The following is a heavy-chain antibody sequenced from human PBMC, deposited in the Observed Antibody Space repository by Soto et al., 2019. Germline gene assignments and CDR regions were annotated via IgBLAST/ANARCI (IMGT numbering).Heavy chain of an antibody. CDR1: GFTFSSYA. D-gene: IGHD3-9*01. V-gene: IGHV3-23*01. Sequence: PGGSLRLSCAASGFTFSSYAMSWVRQAPGKGLEWVSAISGSGGSTYYADSVKGRFTISRDNSKNTLYLQMNSLRAEDTAVYYCAKDQDYDILTGYPLGMDVWGQGTTVTVSS. J-gene: IGHJ6*02. CDR2: ISGSGGST. CDR3: AKDQDYDILTGYPLGMDV.